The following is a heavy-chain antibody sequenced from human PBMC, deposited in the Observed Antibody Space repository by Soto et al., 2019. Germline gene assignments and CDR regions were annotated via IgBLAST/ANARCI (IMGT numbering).Heavy chain of an antibody. CDR2: MNHSGST. V-gene: IGHV4-34*01. J-gene: IGHJ6*02. CDR3: ARLNEQQLVPWYYYYGMDV. Sequence: SETLSLTCAVYGGSFSGYCWSWIRQPPGEGLEWIGEMNHSGSTNYNPSLKSRVTISVDTSKNQFSLKLRSATAADVAEYYSARLNEQQLVPWYYYYGMDVWGQGTTVTVSS. CDR1: GGSFSGYC. D-gene: IGHD6-13*01.